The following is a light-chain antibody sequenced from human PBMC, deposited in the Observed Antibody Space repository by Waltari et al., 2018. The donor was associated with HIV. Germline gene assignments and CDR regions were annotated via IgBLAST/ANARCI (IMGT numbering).Light chain of an antibody. CDR3: QSADSNASLWV. J-gene: IGLJ3*02. CDR1: ALPKQN. CDR2: KDT. V-gene: IGLV3-25*03. Sequence: SYELTHPPSVSVSPGQTARITCSGDALPKQNAYWYQQRPGQAPVLVIYKDTERPSGIPERFSGSSSGTTATLTIIGVQAQDEADYHCQSADSNASLWVFGGGTKLTVL.